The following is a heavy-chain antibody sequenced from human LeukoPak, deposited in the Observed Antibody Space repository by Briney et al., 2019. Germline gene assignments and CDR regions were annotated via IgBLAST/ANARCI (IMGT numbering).Heavy chain of an antibody. CDR1: GNSFIAFY. CDR3: ARDGGEKSFDS. CDR2: INPKKGDT. V-gene: IGHV1-2*02. J-gene: IGHJ4*02. Sequence: ASVKVSCKAPGNSFIAFYIHWLRQARGQGLEWMGWINPKKGDTNCAQKFQGRVTMTRDTSINTAYLEVNRLTSDDAAIYYCARDGGEKSFDSWGQGALVTVSS. D-gene: IGHD2-15*01.